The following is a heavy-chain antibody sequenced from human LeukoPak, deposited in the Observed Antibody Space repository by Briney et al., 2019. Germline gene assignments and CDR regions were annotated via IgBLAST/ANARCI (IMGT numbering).Heavy chain of an antibody. CDR3: ARTDYDCWIGRFDP. Sequence: GGSLRLSCAASGFTFSSYSMNWVRQPPGKGLAWVSSISSSSSYIYYADSGKGRLTISRDNAKNSLYLQMNSLRAEDTAVYYCARTDYDCWIGRFDPGGQGTLVTVSS. J-gene: IGHJ5*02. CDR1: GFTFSSYS. D-gene: IGHD3-3*01. CDR2: ISSSSSYI. V-gene: IGHV3-21*01.